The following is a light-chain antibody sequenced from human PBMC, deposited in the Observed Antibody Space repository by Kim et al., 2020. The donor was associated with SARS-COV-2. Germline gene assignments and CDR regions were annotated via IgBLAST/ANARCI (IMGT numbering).Light chain of an antibody. CDR1: NIGSNN. J-gene: IGLJ2*01. CDR3: QVWDNNSDHVV. V-gene: IGLV3-21*04. Sequence: ELTQPPSVSVAPGQTARISCGGNNIGSNNVHWYQQKPGQAPVLVIYFTSDRPSGIPARFSGSNAGDTSTLTISRVEAGDEADYYCQVWDNNSDHVVFG. CDR2: FTS.